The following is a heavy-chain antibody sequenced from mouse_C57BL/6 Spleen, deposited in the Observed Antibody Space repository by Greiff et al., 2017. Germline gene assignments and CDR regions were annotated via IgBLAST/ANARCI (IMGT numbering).Heavy chain of an antibody. CDR1: GYTFTSYW. CDR2: INPSNGGT. D-gene: IGHD2-5*01. V-gene: IGHV1-53*01. CDR3: ARTYYSNYVAYAMDY. J-gene: IGHJ4*01. Sequence: QVQLQQPGTELVKPGASVKLSCKASGYTFTSYWLHWVKQRPGQGLEWIGNINPSNGGTNYNEKFKSKATLTVDKSSSTAYMQLSSLTSEDSAVYYCARTYYSNYVAYAMDYWGQGTSVTVSS.